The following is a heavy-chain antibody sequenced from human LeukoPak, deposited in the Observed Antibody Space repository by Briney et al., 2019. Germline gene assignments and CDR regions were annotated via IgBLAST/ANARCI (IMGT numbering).Heavy chain of an antibody. J-gene: IGHJ4*02. Sequence: GGSLRLSCAASGFTFSRFNLHWVRQAPGKGLEWVAVIWHDGSNKYYTDSVKGRFTISRDNSKNTLYLQVNSLRAEDTAVYYCAKGGKWDVTPFDYWGQGTLVTVSS. V-gene: IGHV3-33*06. CDR3: AKGGKWDVTPFDY. CDR1: GFTFSRFN. CDR2: IWHDGSNK. D-gene: IGHD1-26*01.